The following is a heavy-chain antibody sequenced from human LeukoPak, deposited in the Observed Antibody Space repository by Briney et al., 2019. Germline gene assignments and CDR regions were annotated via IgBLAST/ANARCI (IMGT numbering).Heavy chain of an antibody. D-gene: IGHD6-19*01. CDR3: ARRGVVRSSGWLNYYYYMDV. CDR1: GYTFTAYY. CDR2: INPNSGGT. J-gene: IGHJ6*03. Sequence: GASVKVSCKASGYTFTAYYMHWVRQAPGQGLEWMGWINPNSGGTNYAQKFQGRVTMTRDTSISTAYMELSRLRSDDTAVYYCARRGVVRSSGWLNYYYYMDVWGKGTTVTVSS. V-gene: IGHV1-2*02.